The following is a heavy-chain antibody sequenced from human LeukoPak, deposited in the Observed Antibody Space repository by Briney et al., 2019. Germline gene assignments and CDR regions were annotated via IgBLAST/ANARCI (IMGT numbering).Heavy chain of an antibody. CDR1: GFTFSSYA. Sequence: GGSLRLSCAASGFTFSSYAMSWVRQAPGKGPEWVSTISNSDGSTYYADSVKGRFSISRDNSENTLYLQMNSLRAEDTAVYYCAKATGYLLWGQGTLVTVSS. CDR2: ISNSDGST. CDR3: AKATGYLL. D-gene: IGHD1-14*01. V-gene: IGHV3-23*01. J-gene: IGHJ4*02.